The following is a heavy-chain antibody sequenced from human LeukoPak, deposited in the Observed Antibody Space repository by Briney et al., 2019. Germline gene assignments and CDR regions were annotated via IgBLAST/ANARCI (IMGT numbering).Heavy chain of an antibody. V-gene: IGHV3-9*01. Sequence: GGSLRLSCAASGFTFDDYAMHWVRQAPGKGLEWVSGISWNSGFIGYADSVKGRFTISRDNAKNSLYLQMNSLRAEDTAVYYCAKDATRVRTWIQKTATYMDVWGKGITVTISS. J-gene: IGHJ6*03. CDR1: GFTFDDYA. CDR3: AKDATRVRTWIQKTATYMDV. CDR2: ISWNSGFI. D-gene: IGHD5-18*01.